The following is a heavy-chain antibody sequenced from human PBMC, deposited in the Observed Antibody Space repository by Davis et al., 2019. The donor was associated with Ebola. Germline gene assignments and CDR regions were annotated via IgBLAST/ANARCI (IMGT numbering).Heavy chain of an antibody. J-gene: IGHJ4*02. D-gene: IGHD5-18*01. CDR2: INHSGST. CDR1: GGSFSGYY. V-gene: IGHV4-34*01. Sequence: SETLSFTCAVYGGSFSGYYWSWIRQPPGKGLEWIGEINHSGSTNYNPSLKSRVTISVDTSKNQFSLKLSSVTAADTAVYYCARDAGYSYGSDYWGQGTLVTVSS. CDR3: ARDAGYSYGSDY.